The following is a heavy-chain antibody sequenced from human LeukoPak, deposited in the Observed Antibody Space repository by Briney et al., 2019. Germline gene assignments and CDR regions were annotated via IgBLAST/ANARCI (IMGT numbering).Heavy chain of an antibody. Sequence: SETLSLTCTVSGYSITRGYFWGWIRQSPGKGLEWIASMFHSGSTYYNPSLKSRVTMSVDTSKNQFSLKLSSVTAADTAVYYCARDLYYYDSSGTYWYFDLWGRGTLVTVSS. D-gene: IGHD3-22*01. CDR2: MFHSGST. CDR1: GYSITRGYF. J-gene: IGHJ2*01. CDR3: ARDLYYYDSSGTYWYFDL. V-gene: IGHV4-38-2*02.